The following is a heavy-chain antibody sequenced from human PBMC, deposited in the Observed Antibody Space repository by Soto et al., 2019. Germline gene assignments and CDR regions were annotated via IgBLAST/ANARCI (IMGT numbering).Heavy chain of an antibody. CDR2: IYYSGST. V-gene: IGHV4-59*01. CDR1: GGSISSYY. CDR3: ARFYGSGSFRWFDP. D-gene: IGHD3-10*01. J-gene: IGHJ5*02. Sequence: PSETLSLTCTVSGGSISSYYWSWIRQPPGKGLEWIGYIYYSGSTNYNPSLKSRITITEDTSKNQFSLKLSSVTAADTAVFYCARFYGSGSFRWFDPWGQGTLVTVSS.